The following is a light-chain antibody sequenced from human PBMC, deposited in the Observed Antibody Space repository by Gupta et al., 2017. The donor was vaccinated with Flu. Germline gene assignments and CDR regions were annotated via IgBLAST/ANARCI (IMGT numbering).Light chain of an antibody. V-gene: IGKV1-33*01. CDR3: QHYDHLLSS. CDR1: QDIIIY. CDR2: GAS. Sequence: DIQMTQSPSSLSASVGDRVTITCQASQDIIIYLNWYQQKPGRAPKLLISGASSLQTGVPSRFSGSGSGTDFTFTISSLQPEDIATYYCQHYDHLLSSFGQGTKLEIK. J-gene: IGKJ2*04.